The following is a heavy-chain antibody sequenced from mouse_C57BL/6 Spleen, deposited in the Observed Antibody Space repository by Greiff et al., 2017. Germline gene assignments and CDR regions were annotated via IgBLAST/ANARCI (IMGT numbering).Heavy chain of an antibody. V-gene: IGHV1-80*01. J-gene: IGHJ2*01. Sequence: VQLQQSGAELVKPGASVKISCKASGYAFSSYWMNWVKQRPGKGLEWIGQIYPGDGDTNYNGKFKGKATLTADESSSTAYMQLSSLTSEDSAVYFCARSYYSNWCFDYWGQGTTLTVSS. CDR3: ARSYYSNWCFDY. D-gene: IGHD2-5*01. CDR2: IYPGDGDT. CDR1: GYAFSSYW.